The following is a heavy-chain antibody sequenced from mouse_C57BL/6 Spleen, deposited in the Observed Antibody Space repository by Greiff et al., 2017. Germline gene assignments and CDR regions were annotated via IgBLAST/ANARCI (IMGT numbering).Heavy chain of an antibody. J-gene: IGHJ4*01. D-gene: IGHD2-5*01. CDR1: GYTFTSYW. V-gene: IGHV1-69*01. CDR2: IDPSDSYT. CDR3: ARWNYSNYAMDY. Sequence: QVQLQQSGAELVMPGASVKLSCKASGYTFTSYWMHWVKQRPGQGLEWIGEIDPSDSYTNYNQKFKGKSTLTVDKSSSTAYMQLSSLTSEDSAVYYCARWNYSNYAMDYWGQGTSVTVSS.